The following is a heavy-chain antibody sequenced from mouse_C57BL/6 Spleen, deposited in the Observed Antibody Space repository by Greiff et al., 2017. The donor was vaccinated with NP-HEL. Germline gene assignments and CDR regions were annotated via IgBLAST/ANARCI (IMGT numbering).Heavy chain of an antibody. CDR3: ARDGTTGGFAY. V-gene: IGHV3-1*01. CDR1: GYSITSGYD. D-gene: IGHD1-1*01. J-gene: IGHJ3*01. Sequence: EVQLQESGPGMVKPSQSLSLTCTVTGYSITSGYDWHWIRHFPGNKLEWMGYISYSGSTNYNPSLKSRISITHDTSKNHFFLKLNSVTTEDTATYYCARDGTTGGFAYWGQGTLVTVSA. CDR2: ISYSGST.